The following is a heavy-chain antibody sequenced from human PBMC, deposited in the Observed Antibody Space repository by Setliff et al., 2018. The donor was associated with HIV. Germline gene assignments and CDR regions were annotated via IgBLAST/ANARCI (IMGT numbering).Heavy chain of an antibody. CDR1: GGSFSSGNYY. CDR3: AREDKYGYSSSWYNY. J-gene: IGHJ4*02. Sequence: SETLSLTCTVSGGSFSSGNYYWSWIRQPAGKGLEWIGHIYSIENTNYNPSLKSRVTISVDTSKNQFSLKLRSLTAADTAVYYCAREDKYGYSSSWYNYWGQGALVTV. CDR2: IYSIENT. D-gene: IGHD6-13*01. V-gene: IGHV4-61*09.